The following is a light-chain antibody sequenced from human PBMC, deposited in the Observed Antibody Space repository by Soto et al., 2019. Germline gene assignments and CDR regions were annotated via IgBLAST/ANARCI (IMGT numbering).Light chain of an antibody. CDR1: ITDVGDYNF. V-gene: IGLV2-14*01. CDR2: EVS. Sequence: QSALTQPPSASGSPGQSVTISCTGTITDVGDYNFVSWYQQHPGKAPKLMIYEVSNRPSGISYRFSGAKSGNTASLTISGLQAEDEAHYYCSSYRDTNTVIFGGGTKLTVL. CDR3: SSYRDTNTVI. J-gene: IGLJ2*01.